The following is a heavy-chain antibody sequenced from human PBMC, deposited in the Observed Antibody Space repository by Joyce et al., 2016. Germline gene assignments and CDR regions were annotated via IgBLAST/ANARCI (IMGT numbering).Heavy chain of an antibody. CDR2: IVPVFGIP. V-gene: IGHV1-69*01. CDR1: GDTFSTSS. CDR3: AKTLVTGTSPLAY. D-gene: IGHD2-21*02. J-gene: IGHJ4*02. Sequence: QVKLVQSGAEVKKPGSSVRVSCESSGDTFSTSSFSWVRQAPGQGLEWMGGIVPVFGIPDYGQKFQGSITITADESSSPVFQDLTSLSAEDTAVYYCAKTLVTGTSPLAYWGQGALVTVSS.